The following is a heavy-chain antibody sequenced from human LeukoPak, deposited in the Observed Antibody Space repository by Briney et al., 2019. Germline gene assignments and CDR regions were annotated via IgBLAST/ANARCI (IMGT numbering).Heavy chain of an antibody. D-gene: IGHD6-13*01. Sequence: GGSLRLSCAASGFTFSSDSMNWVRQAAGKWREWVSYISSSSSTIYYADSVKGRFTISRDNAKNSLYLQMNSLRAEDTAVYYCARDLDDSSSWQLDYWGQGTLVTVSS. CDR2: ISSSSSTI. CDR3: ARDLDDSSSWQLDY. V-gene: IGHV3-48*01. J-gene: IGHJ4*02. CDR1: GFTFSSDS.